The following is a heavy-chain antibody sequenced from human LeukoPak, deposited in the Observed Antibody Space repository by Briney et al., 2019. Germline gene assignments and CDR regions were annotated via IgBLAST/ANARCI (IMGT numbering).Heavy chain of an antibody. CDR2: ISSSSSSYI. D-gene: IGHD2-15*01. CDR1: GFTFSSYS. Sequence: TGGSLRLSCAASGFTFSSYSMNWVRQAPGKGLEWVSSISSSSSSYIYYADSVKGRFTISRDNAKNSLYLQMNSLRAEDTAVYYCARDPDQRMYYFDYWGQGTLVTVSS. J-gene: IGHJ4*02. V-gene: IGHV3-21*01. CDR3: ARDPDQRMYYFDY.